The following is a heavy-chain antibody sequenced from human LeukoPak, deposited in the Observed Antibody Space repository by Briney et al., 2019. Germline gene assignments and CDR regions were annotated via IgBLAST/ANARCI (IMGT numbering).Heavy chain of an antibody. CDR2: IYSGGST. CDR1: GFTVSSSY. D-gene: IGHD5-24*01. J-gene: IGHJ6*03. V-gene: IGHV3-66*02. CDR3: AREGKMDTTVKYYYYYMDV. Sequence: GGSLRLSCAASGFTVSSSYMSWVRQAPGKGLEWVSVIYSGGSTYYAGYVKGRFTISRDNSKNTLYLQMNSLRAEDTAVYYCAREGKMDTTVKYYYYYMDVWGKGTTVSVSS.